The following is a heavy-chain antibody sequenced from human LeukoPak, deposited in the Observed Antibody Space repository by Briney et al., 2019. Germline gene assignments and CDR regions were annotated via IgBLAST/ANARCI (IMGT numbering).Heavy chain of an antibody. D-gene: IGHD6-13*01. Sequence: PSETLSLTCAVYGGSFSGYYWSWIRQPPGKGLEWIGEINHSGSTNYNPSLKSRVTTSVDTSKNQFSLKLTSVTAADTAVYYCARAYRSSWYSNWFDPWGQGTLVTVSS. V-gene: IGHV4-34*01. CDR2: INHSGST. CDR1: GGSFSGYY. CDR3: ARAYRSSWYSNWFDP. J-gene: IGHJ5*02.